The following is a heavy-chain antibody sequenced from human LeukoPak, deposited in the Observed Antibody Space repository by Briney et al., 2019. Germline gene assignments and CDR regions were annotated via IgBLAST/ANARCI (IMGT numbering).Heavy chain of an antibody. V-gene: IGHV3-23*01. CDR2: ISSSGGST. CDR1: GFTFTTYA. CDR3: AKGWTSLKCDS. D-gene: IGHD1-1*01. J-gene: IGHJ4*02. Sequence: PGGSLPLTCAASGFTFTTYAMSWVRQAPGKGLEWVSAISSSGGSTFHADSVKGRFTISRDNSKNTLYLQMNSLKAEDTAVYYCAKGWTSLKCDSWSQGTLVTVSS.